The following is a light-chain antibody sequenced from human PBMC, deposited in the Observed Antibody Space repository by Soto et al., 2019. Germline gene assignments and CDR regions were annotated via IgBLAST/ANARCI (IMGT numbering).Light chain of an antibody. J-gene: IGKJ3*01. Sequence: IQMAQSPSSLSASVGDRVTITCRASQSISSYLNWYQQKPGKAPKFLIFAASSLQSGVPSRFSGGGSGTDFTLTISSLQPEDFATYYCQQSYETPFTFGPGTKVDIK. CDR2: AAS. CDR1: QSISSY. CDR3: QQSYETPFT. V-gene: IGKV1-39*01.